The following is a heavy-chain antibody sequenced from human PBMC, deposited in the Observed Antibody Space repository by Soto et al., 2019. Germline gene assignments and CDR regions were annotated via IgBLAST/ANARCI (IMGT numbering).Heavy chain of an antibody. V-gene: IGHV1-3*01. Sequence: ASVKVSCKASGYTFTDYTMHWVRQAPGQRLEWMGWINAVNGNTKYSQKFQGRVTITRDTSASTAYMELSSLRSGDTAVYYCARDLGYCSSTSCYDYYYYYMDVWGKGTTVTVSS. J-gene: IGHJ6*03. D-gene: IGHD2-2*01. CDR1: GYTFTDYT. CDR3: ARDLGYCSSTSCYDYYYYYMDV. CDR2: INAVNGNT.